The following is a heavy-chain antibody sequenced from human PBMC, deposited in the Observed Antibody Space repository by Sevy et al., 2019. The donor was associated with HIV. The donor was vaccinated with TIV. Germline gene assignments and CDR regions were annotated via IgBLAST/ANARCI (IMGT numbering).Heavy chain of an antibody. D-gene: IGHD3-22*01. Sequence: GGSLRLSCAASGFIFDDYAIHWVRQAPGKGPEWVSGTSWRGATIGYADSVKGRFTISRDIAKNSLFLHMNNLRPEDTALYYCAKGGPFYYDSSAYEIDYWGQGTLVTVSS. J-gene: IGHJ4*02. V-gene: IGHV3-9*01. CDR1: GFIFDDYA. CDR2: TSWRGATI. CDR3: AKGGPFYYDSSAYEIDY.